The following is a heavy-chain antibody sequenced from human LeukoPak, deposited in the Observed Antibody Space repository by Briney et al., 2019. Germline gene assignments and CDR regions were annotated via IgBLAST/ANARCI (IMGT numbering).Heavy chain of an antibody. Sequence: SQTLSLTCTVSGGSISSGGYYWSWIRQPPGKGLEWIGYIYHSGSTYYNPSLKSRVTISVDRSKNQFSLKLSSVTAADTAVYYCARGVVVPAAIGAFDIWGQGTMVTVSS. V-gene: IGHV4-30-2*01. CDR1: GGSISSGGYY. J-gene: IGHJ3*02. D-gene: IGHD2-2*01. CDR2: IYHSGST. CDR3: ARGVVVPAAIGAFDI.